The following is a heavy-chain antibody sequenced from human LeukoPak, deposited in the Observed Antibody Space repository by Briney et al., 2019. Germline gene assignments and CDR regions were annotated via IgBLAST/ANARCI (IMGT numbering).Heavy chain of an antibody. V-gene: IGHV3-13*01. D-gene: IGHD2-15*01. Sequence: GGSLRLSCAASGWSFSNNDMLWVRQATGKGLEWVSGIGTAGDTYYPASVKGRFTISRENARNSLYLRLNSLRAGDPGVYYGPSNSGGLGFDLWGRGTLVTVSS. CDR1: GWSFSNND. CDR3: PSNSGGLGFDL. CDR2: IGTAGDT. J-gene: IGHJ2*01.